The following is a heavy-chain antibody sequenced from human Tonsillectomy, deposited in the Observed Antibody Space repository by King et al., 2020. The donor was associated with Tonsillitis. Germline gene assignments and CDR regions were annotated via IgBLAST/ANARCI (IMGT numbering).Heavy chain of an antibody. J-gene: IGHJ4*02. V-gene: IGHV3-7*04. CDR2: IKQHGSEK. Sequence: VQLVESGGGLVQPGGSLRLSRAASGFTFSSYWMSWVRQAPGKGLKGVASIKQHGSEKYYVDSVKGRFTISRDNAKNSLYLQMNSLRAEETAMYYCARCGSGTYYNGPFDYWGQGTLVTVSS. CDR1: GFTFSSYW. D-gene: IGHD3-10*01. CDR3: ARCGSGTYYNGPFDY.